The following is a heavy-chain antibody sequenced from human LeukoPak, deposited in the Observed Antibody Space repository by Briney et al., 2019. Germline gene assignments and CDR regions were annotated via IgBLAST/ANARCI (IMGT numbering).Heavy chain of an antibody. D-gene: IGHD3-10*01. J-gene: IGHJ4*02. V-gene: IGHV4-39*01. Sequence: PSETLSLTCTVSGGSISSSSYYWGWIRQPPGKGLEWIGTIYDGGSADYNPSLRSRVTISADTSENQFSLRLNSVTAADTAVYYCARLHRIKVGPDYWGQGTLVTVSS. CDR1: GGSISSSSYY. CDR3: ARLHRIKVGPDY. CDR2: IYDGGSA.